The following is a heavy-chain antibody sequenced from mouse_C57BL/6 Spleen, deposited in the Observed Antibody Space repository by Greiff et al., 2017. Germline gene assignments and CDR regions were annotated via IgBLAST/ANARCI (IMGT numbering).Heavy chain of an antibody. CDR2: ISYDGSN. CDR3: ARGDGYYLYWYFDV. D-gene: IGHD2-3*01. V-gene: IGHV3-6*01. CDR1: GYSITSGYY. J-gene: IGHJ1*03. Sequence: EVQLQESGPGLVKPSQSLSLTCSVTGYSITSGYYWNWIRQFPGNKLEWMGYISYDGSNNYNPSLKNRISITRDTSKNQFFLKLNSVTTEDTATYYCARGDGYYLYWYFDVWGTGTTVTVSS.